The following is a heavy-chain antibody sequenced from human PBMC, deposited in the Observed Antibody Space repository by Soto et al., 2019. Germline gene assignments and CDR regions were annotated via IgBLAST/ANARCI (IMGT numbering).Heavy chain of an antibody. CDR1: GGSISSGGYY. CDR2: IYYSGST. D-gene: IGHD3-22*01. Sequence: QVQLQESGPGLVKPSQTLSLTCTVSGGSISSGGYYWSWIRQHPGKGLEWIGYIYYSGSTYYNPSLKSRVTISVDTSKHQFSLKLSSVTAADTAVYYCAREVKYYDSSGYWGHYFDYWGQGTLVTVSS. V-gene: IGHV4-31*03. J-gene: IGHJ4*02. CDR3: AREVKYYDSSGYWGHYFDY.